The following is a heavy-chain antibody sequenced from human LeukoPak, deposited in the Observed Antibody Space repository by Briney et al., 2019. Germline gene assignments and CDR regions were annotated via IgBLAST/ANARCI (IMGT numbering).Heavy chain of an antibody. D-gene: IGHD5-18*01. Sequence: ASVKVSCKASGYTFTSYDINWVRQATGQGLEWMGWMNPNSGNTGYAQKFQGRVTMTRNTSISTAYMELSSLGSEDTAVYYCARGLARTSMVTRGGVRFDYWGQGTLVTVSS. CDR2: MNPNSGNT. CDR3: ARGLARTSMVTRGGVRFDY. J-gene: IGHJ4*02. V-gene: IGHV1-8*01. CDR1: GYTFTSYD.